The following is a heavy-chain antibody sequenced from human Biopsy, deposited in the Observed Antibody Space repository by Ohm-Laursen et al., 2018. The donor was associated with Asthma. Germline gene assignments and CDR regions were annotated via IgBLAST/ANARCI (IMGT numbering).Heavy chain of an antibody. Sequence: SETLSLTCAVYGGSFSSNYWSWIRQAPGKGLEWLGDTHHRGYTNYNPSLSSRLTLSVDTSKNQFSLKLRSVTAADAAVYYCARGISRVTGLFDHFDSWGQGTLVPFS. CDR3: ARGISRVTGLFDHFDS. D-gene: IGHD2-21*02. J-gene: IGHJ4*02. CDR2: THHRGYT. V-gene: IGHV4-34*01. CDR1: GGSFSSNY.